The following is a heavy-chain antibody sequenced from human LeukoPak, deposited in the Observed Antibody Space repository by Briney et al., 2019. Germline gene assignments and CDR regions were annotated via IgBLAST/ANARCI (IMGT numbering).Heavy chain of an antibody. CDR3: AKGPGGCSSTSCYSDY. CDR1: GFTFSTYA. Sequence: GGSLRLSCAASGFTFSTYAMGWVRQAPGKGLGWVAAISGSGGTTYYADSVKGRFTISRDSSKNTLYLQMNSRRVEHTAVYYCAKGPGGCSSTSCYSDYWGQGALVTVSS. J-gene: IGHJ4*02. V-gene: IGHV3-23*01. D-gene: IGHD2-2*01. CDR2: ISGSGGTT.